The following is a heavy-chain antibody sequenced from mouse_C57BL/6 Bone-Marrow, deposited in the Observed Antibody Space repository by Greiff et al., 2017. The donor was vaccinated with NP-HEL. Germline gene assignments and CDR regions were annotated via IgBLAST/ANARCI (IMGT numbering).Heavy chain of an antibody. CDR2: IYPGSGST. CDR3: AREDYYGSSGEY. D-gene: IGHD1-1*01. Sequence: QVQLQQPGAELVKPGASVKMSCKASGYTFTSYWITWVKQRPGQGLEWIGDIYPGSGSTNYNEKFKSKATLTVDTSSSTAYMQLSSLTSEDSAVYYGAREDYYGSSGEYWGQGTTLTVAS. J-gene: IGHJ2*01. CDR1: GYTFTSYW. V-gene: IGHV1-55*01.